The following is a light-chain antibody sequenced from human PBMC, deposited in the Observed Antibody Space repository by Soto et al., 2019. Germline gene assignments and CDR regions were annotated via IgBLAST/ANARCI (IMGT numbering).Light chain of an antibody. CDR3: QQYGSSPWT. CDR2: GAS. J-gene: IGKJ1*01. Sequence: EILMAQSPATLSVSPGERATLSFMPTGSVSSTYLAWYQQKPGQAPRLLIYGASSRATGIPDRFSGSGSGTDFTLTISRLEPEDFAVYYCQQYGSSPWTFGQGTKVDIK. V-gene: IGKV3-20*01. CDR1: GSVSSTY.